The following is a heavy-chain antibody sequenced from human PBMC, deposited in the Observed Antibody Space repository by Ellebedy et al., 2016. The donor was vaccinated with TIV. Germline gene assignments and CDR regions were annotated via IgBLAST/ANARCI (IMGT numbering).Heavy chain of an antibody. CDR3: VRWVGHFDF. CDR1: GVSISGFH. V-gene: IGHV4-59*01. Sequence: MPSETLSLTCTVSGVSISGFHWTWIRQPPGKGLAWIGYIYFSGSSNYNPSLKSRVTMSVDTSKNQFSLKLSSVTAADTAVYYCVRWVGHFDFWGQGTLVTVSS. CDR2: IYFSGSS. D-gene: IGHD1-26*01. J-gene: IGHJ4*02.